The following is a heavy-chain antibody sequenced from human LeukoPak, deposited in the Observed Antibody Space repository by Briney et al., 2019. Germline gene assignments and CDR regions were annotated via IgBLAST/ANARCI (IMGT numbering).Heavy chain of an antibody. J-gene: IGHJ6*02. CDR3: ARVVYYYDSSGYSWDV. CDR2: ISSSSSYI. Sequence: PGGSLRLSCAASGFTFSSYSMNWVRQASGKGLEWVSSISSSSSYIYYADSVKGRFTISRDNAKNSLYLQMNSLRAEDTAVYYCARVVYYYDSSGYSWDVWGQGTTVTVSS. V-gene: IGHV3-21*01. CDR1: GFTFSSYS. D-gene: IGHD3-22*01.